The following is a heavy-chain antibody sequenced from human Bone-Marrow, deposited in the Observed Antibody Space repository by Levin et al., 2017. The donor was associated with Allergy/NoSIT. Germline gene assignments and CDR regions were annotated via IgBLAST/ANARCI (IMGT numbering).Heavy chain of an antibody. J-gene: IGHJ6*02. CDR2: ISKTGINT. CDR1: GFTFSTYA. CDR3: AKDALITKAGGFYQYHGMDV. V-gene: IGHV3-23*01. D-gene: IGHD2-8*02. Sequence: QAGGSLRLSCAASGFTFSTYAMSWVRQAPGKGLEWVSSISKTGINTHYADSVKGRFIISRDNSKNTLYLQMNSLRAEDTAIYFCAKDALITKAGGFYQYHGMDVWGQGTTVTVSS.